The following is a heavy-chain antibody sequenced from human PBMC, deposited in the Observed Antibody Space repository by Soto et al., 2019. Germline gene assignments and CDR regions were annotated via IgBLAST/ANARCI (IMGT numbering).Heavy chain of an antibody. CDR2: IYYSGST. J-gene: IGHJ5*02. D-gene: IGHD1-1*01. V-gene: IGHV4-61*01. CDR3: ARDRATGSKNKWFDT. CDR1: GGSVSSSHYY. Sequence: XETLSLTCTVSGGSVSSSHYYWSWIRQSPGKGLEWIVYIYYSGSTNYNPSLKSRVTISVDTSKNQFSLNLSSVTAADTAVYYCARDRATGSKNKWFDTWGQGTLVTVSS.